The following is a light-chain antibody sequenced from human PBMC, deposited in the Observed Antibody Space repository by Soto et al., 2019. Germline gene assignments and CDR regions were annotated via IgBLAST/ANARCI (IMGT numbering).Light chain of an antibody. CDR3: QQYNSYWT. CDR2: DAS. J-gene: IGKJ1*01. V-gene: IGKV1-5*01. CDR1: QSISSW. Sequence: DIQITQSPYTLSASVGYRVTITCRASQSISSWLAWYQQKPGKAPKLLIYDASTLESGVPSRFSGSGSGTDFTLTISSLQPDDFATYYCQQYNSYWTFGQGTKVDIK.